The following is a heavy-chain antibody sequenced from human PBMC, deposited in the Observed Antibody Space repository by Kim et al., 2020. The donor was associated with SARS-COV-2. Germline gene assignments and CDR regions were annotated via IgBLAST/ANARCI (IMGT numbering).Heavy chain of an antibody. CDR3: ARDPPAVAAFDY. J-gene: IGHJ4*02. V-gene: IGHV4-39*07. D-gene: IGHD6-19*01. Sequence: YYNPSLKSRVTISVDTSKNQFSLKLSSVTAADTAVYYCARDPPAVAAFDYWGQGTLVTVSS.